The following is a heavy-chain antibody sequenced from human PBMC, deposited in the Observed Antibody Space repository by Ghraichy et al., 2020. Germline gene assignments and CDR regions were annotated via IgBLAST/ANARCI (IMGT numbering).Heavy chain of an antibody. Sequence: SDPTLVKPTETLTLTCTVSGFSLSNARMGVSWIRQPPGKALEWLAHIFSNDEKSYSTSLKSRLTISKATPKSQVVLTMPNMDPVDKATYYCARMRGGARLDYWGQGTLVTVSS. V-gene: IGHV2-26*01. CDR1: GFSLSNARMG. J-gene: IGHJ4*02. CDR3: ARMRGGARLDY. D-gene: IGHD3-16*01. CDR2: IFSNDEK.